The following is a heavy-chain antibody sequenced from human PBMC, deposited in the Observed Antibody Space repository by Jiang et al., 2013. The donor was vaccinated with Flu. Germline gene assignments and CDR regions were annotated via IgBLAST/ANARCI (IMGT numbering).Heavy chain of an antibody. Sequence: SQTLSLTCAISGYSISSHNATWSWIRQSPSRGLEWLGRTYYRSEWYNDYAVSVKSRITIKPDTSRNQLSLHLNSVIPEDTAVYYCARATYYSDTPNYYVYAFDLWGQGTMVTVSP. CDR2: TYYRSEWYN. J-gene: IGHJ3*01. CDR3: ARATYYSDTPNYYVYAFDL. V-gene: IGHV6-1*01. D-gene: IGHD3-16*01. CDR1: GYSISSHNAT.